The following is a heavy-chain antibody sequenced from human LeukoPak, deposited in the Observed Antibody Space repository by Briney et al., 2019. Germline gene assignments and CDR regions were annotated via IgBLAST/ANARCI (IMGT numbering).Heavy chain of an antibody. CDR2: ISSSSTI. D-gene: IGHD6-13*01. CDR1: GFTFSSYS. CDR3: AREGLVAAAGTFDY. V-gene: IGHV3-48*01. J-gene: IGHJ4*02. Sequence: PGGSLRLSCAASGFTFSSYSMNWVRQAPGKGLEWVSYISSSSTIYYADSVKGRFTISRDNAKNSLYLQMNSLRAEDTAVYYCAREGLVAAAGTFDYWGQGTLVTVSS.